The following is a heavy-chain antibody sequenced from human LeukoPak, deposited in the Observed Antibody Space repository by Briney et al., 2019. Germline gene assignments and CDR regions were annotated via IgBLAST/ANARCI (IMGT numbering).Heavy chain of an antibody. CDR3: ARDTFTILRVGGAFDI. V-gene: IGHV1-18*01. J-gene: IGHJ3*02. CDR1: GYTFTSYG. Sequence: ASVKVSCKASGYTFTSYGISWVRQAPGQGLEWMGWISAYNGNTNYAQKLQGRVTMTTDTSTSTAYMELRSLRSDDTAVYYCARDTFTILRVGGAFDIWGQGTMVTVSS. D-gene: IGHD3-3*01. CDR2: ISAYNGNT.